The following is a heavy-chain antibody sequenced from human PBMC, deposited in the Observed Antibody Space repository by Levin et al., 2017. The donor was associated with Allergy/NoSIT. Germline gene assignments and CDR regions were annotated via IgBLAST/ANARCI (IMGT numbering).Heavy chain of an antibody. CDR3: ARARQYVAATDLFYFCGMDV. Sequence: GGSLRLSCAGSGFTFSDYYMSWIRQTPGKGLEWIAYILSSDRTVYYADSVKGRFTISRDNAKNSLSLQMNSLRTDDSGVYYCARARQYVAATDLFYFCGMDVWGRGTTVTVSS. CDR2: ILSSDRTV. J-gene: IGHJ6*02. CDR1: GFTFSDYY. D-gene: IGHD6-25*01. V-gene: IGHV3-11*01.